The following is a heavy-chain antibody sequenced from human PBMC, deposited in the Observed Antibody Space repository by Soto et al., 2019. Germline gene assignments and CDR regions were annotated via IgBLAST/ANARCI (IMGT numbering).Heavy chain of an antibody. Sequence: ASVKVSCKASGYTFTSYGISWVRQVPGQGLEWMGWISAYNGNTNYAQKLQGRVTTTTDTSTSTAYMELRSLRSDDTAVYYCARRVGSGYDSWFDPWGQGTLVTVSS. CDR1: GYTFTSYG. D-gene: IGHD5-12*01. CDR2: ISAYNGNT. V-gene: IGHV1-18*01. CDR3: ARRVGSGYDSWFDP. J-gene: IGHJ5*02.